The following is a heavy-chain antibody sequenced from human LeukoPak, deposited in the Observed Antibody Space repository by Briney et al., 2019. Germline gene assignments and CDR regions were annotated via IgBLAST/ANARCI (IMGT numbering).Heavy chain of an antibody. V-gene: IGHV4-39*01. CDR1: GGSISSSSYY. Sequence: ASETLSLTCTVSGGSISSSSYYWGWIRQPPGKGLEWIGSIYYSGSTYYNPSLKSRVTISVDTSKNQFSLKLSSVTAADTAVYYCARRAAVAGFFDYWGQGTLVTVSS. CDR2: IYYSGST. D-gene: IGHD6-19*01. CDR3: ARRAAVAGFFDY. J-gene: IGHJ4*02.